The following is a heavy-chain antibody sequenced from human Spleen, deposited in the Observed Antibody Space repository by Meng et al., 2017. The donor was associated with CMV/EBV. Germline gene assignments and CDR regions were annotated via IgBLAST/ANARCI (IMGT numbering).Heavy chain of an antibody. D-gene: IGHD6-19*01. J-gene: IGHJ3*02. V-gene: IGHV3-9*03. CDR2: ISWNSGSI. Sequence: SLKISCAASGFTFDDYAMHWVRQAPGKGLEWVSGISWNSGSIGYADSVKGRFTISRDNAKNSLYLQMNSLRAEDMALYYCAKDLSSGWYGGVDAFDIWGQGTMVTVSS. CDR3: AKDLSSGWYGGVDAFDI. CDR1: GFTFDDYA.